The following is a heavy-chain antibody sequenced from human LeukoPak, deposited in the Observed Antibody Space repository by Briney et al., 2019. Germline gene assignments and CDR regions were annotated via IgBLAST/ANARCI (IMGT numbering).Heavy chain of an antibody. CDR2: ISSSGSTI. CDR1: GFTFSDYY. V-gene: IGHV3-11*01. CDR3: ARDTVTTFXXXGMDV. Sequence: GGSLRLSCAASGFTFSDYYMSWIRQAPGKGLEWVSYISSSGSTIYYADSVKGRFTISRDNAKNSLYLQMNSLRAEDTAVYYCARDTVTTFXXXGMDVWGQGTTVTVSS. J-gene: IGHJ6*02. D-gene: IGHD2/OR15-2a*01.